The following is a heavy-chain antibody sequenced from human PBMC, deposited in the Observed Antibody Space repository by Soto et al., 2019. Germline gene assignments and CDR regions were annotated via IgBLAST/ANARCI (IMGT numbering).Heavy chain of an antibody. V-gene: IGHV1-8*01. CDR1: GYTFTSYD. D-gene: IGHD5-18*01. Sequence: QVQLVQSGAEVKKPGASVKVSCKASGYTFTSYDINWVRQATGQGLEWMGWMNPNSGNTGYAQKFPGRVTMTSNTSISTAYMELSSLRSEDTAVYYCARGNTAMTNYYYGMDVWGQGTTVTVSS. J-gene: IGHJ6*02. CDR3: ARGNTAMTNYYYGMDV. CDR2: MNPNSGNT.